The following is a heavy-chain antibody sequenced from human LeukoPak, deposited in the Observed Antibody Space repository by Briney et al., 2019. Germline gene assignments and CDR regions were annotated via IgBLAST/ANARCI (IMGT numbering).Heavy chain of an antibody. CDR1: GASIRSYY. CDR3: ARHVGNSGSGSYLTYFDY. D-gene: IGHD3-10*01. J-gene: IGHJ4*02. CDR2: IYYSGST. Sequence: PSETLSLTCTVSGASIRSYYWNWLRQPPGKGLEWIGHIYYSGSTHYNPSLKSRVTISVDTSKNQFSLKLSSVTAADTAVYYCARHVGNSGSGSYLTYFDYWGQGTLVTVSS. V-gene: IGHV4-59*08.